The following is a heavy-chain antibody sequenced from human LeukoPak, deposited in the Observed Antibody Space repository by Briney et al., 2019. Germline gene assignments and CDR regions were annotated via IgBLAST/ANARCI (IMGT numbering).Heavy chain of an antibody. V-gene: IGHV4-39*01. CDR3: ARLWFGNGRTFDP. J-gene: IGHJ5*02. D-gene: IGHD3-10*01. Sequence: SETLSLTGTVSGGSIISSNYYWAWIRQPPGKELEWLATVYNSGTTYYTPSLKSRATISVDTSKDQFPLKLDSVTAADTALYYCARLWFGNGRTFDPWGQGTLVTVSS. CDR2: VYNSGTT. CDR1: GGSIISSNYY.